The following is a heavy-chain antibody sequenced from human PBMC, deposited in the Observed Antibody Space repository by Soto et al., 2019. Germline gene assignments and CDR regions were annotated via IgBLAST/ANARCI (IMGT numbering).Heavy chain of an antibody. CDR3: ARGMSPPGAPAWYYFDS. J-gene: IGHJ4*02. CDR1: GASITGSSY. CDR2: FSLSGTT. Sequence: SETLSLTCTVSGASITGSSYWSWIRQPAGKGLEWIGRFSLSGTTNYNPSLRSRVTMSADVSKNQFSLRLTSVTAADTALYYCARGMSPPGAPAWYYFDSWGQGTLVTVSS. V-gene: IGHV4-4*07. D-gene: IGHD2-8*02.